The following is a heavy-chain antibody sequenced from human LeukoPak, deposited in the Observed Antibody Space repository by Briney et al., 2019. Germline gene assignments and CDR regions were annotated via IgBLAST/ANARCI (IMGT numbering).Heavy chain of an antibody. D-gene: IGHD3-22*01. CDR1: GGTFSNYA. CDR3: ARDVLDYYDRSDYVT. Sequence: SVKVSCKASGGTFSNYAISWVRQAPGQGLEWMGGIIPMFGAANYAQKFQGRVTIIADKSTSTAYMELSSLKSEDTAVYYCARDVLDYYDRSDYVTWGQGTLVTVSS. J-gene: IGHJ4*02. V-gene: IGHV1-69*06. CDR2: IIPMFGAA.